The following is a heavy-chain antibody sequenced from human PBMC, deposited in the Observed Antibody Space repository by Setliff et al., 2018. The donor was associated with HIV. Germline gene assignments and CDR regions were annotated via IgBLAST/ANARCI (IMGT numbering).Heavy chain of an antibody. J-gene: IGHJ4*02. CDR1: GVSVGSGDYY. D-gene: IGHD6-6*01. V-gene: IGHV4-31*03. Sequence: SCSVSGVSVGSGDYYWHWIRQHPEKALEWIGYIFHSGDTYYNPSLKSRISMSVDTSKNQFSLELTSLTAADTAVYYCATRPRIAARPFDYWGQGMLVTVS. CDR2: IFHSGDT. CDR3: ATRPRIAARPFDY.